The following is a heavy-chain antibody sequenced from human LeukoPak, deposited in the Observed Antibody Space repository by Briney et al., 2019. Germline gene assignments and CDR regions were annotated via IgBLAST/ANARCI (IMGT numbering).Heavy chain of an antibody. CDR2: ISTQSGNT. J-gene: IGHJ4*02. D-gene: IGHD4-17*01. Sequence: ASVKVSCKASGYTFTNYGITWVRQAPEQGLEWMGWISTQSGNTNYAQKVQGRLTLTTDRSTNTAYMELRSLRSDDTAVYYCARGAYGDKWGQGTMVTVSS. CDR1: GYTFTNYG. CDR3: ARGAYGDK. V-gene: IGHV1-18*01.